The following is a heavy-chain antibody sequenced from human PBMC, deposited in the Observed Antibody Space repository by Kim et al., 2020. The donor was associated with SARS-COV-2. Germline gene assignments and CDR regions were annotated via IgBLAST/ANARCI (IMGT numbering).Heavy chain of an antibody. D-gene: IGHD1-26*01. J-gene: IGHJ5*02. CDR3: ARKQRASAGFDP. Sequence: TSAQGFTGRFVFSLDPSVSTAYLQISSLKAEDTAVYYCARKQRASAGFDPWGQGTLVTVSS. V-gene: IGHV7-4-1*02.